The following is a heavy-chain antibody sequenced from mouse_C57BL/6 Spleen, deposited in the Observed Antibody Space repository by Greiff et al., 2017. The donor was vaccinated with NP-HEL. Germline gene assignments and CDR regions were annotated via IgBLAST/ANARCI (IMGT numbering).Heavy chain of an antibody. CDR3: AVTTAAY. D-gene: IGHD1-2*01. Sequence: DVKLQESGPELVKPGASVKISCKASGYSFTGYYMNWVKQSPEKSLEWIGEINPSTGGTTYNQKFKAKATLTVDKSSSTAYMQLKSLTSEDSAVYYCAVTTAAYWGQGTLVTVSA. CDR2: INPSTGGT. CDR1: GYSFTGYY. J-gene: IGHJ3*01. V-gene: IGHV1-42*01.